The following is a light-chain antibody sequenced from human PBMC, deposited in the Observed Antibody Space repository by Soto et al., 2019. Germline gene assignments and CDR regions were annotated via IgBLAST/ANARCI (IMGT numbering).Light chain of an antibody. CDR1: QSVSGNY. CDR2: AAS. Sequence: EIVLTQSPGTLSLSPGERATLSCRTSQSVSGNYLAWYQQKSGQAPRLLIYAASSRATGIPDRFSGSGSGTDFSLIVSRLEPEDFAVYYCQHYGGSPAFSFGPGTRVDI. V-gene: IGKV3-20*01. J-gene: IGKJ3*01. CDR3: QHYGGSPAFS.